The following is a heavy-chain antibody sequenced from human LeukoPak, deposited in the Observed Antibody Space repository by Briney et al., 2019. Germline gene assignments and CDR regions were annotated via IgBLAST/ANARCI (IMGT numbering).Heavy chain of an antibody. CDR3: ATSTTSFDY. Sequence: GGSLRLSCAASGYAFGTYGMTWARQAPGKGLEWVSSISGSGYNTYYADSVKGRFTISRDNSKNTLYLQMNSLRAEGTAIYYCATSTTSFDYWGQGTLVTVSS. J-gene: IGHJ4*02. V-gene: IGHV3-23*01. CDR2: ISGSGYNT. CDR1: GYAFGTYG.